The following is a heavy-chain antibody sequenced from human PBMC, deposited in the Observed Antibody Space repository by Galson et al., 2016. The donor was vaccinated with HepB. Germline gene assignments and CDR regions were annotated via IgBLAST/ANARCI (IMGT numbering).Heavy chain of an antibody. D-gene: IGHD3-10*01. CDR3: ARSGTYTNRIGMDV. Sequence: SLSLACAASGFTFSTYDMHWGRQALGKGLEWVSGIGTKGGTYYLDSAKGRFTTPREDAKNSLHLQMNSLTAGDTAVYYCARSGTYTNRIGMDVWGQGTTVTVSS. CDR2: IGTKGGT. J-gene: IGHJ6*02. CDR1: GFTFSTYD. V-gene: IGHV3-13*01.